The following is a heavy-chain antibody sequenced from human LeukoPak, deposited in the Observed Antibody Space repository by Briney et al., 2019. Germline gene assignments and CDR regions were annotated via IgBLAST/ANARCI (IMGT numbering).Heavy chain of an antibody. V-gene: IGHV5-51*01. CDR3: ARMIVLGEVSPYFDY. Sequence: GESLKISCKGSGYSFTAYWIAWVRQVPGKGLEWMGITHPRDSDIRYNPPFQGQVTISADKSISTAYLQWNSLKASDTAMYYCARMIVLGEVSPYFDYWGQGSWSPSPQ. CDR2: THPRDSDI. J-gene: IGHJ4*02. D-gene: IGHD3-16*02. CDR1: GYSFTAYW.